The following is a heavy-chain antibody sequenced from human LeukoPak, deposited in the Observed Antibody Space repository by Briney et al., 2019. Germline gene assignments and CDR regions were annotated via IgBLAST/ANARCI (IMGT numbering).Heavy chain of an antibody. CDR3: ANGDGFDY. J-gene: IGHJ4*02. V-gene: IGHV3-7*01. CDR1: GFTFSTYW. Sequence: GGSLRLSCATSGFTFSTYWMSWVRQAPGKELEWVANIKQDGSEKYYADSVTGRFTISRDNAKNLLYLQMNSLRVEDTAVYYCANGDGFDYWGQGTLVTVSS. CDR2: IKQDGSEK. D-gene: IGHD5-24*01.